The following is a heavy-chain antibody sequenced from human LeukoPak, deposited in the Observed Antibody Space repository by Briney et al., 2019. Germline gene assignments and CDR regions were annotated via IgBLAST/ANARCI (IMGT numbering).Heavy chain of an antibody. Sequence: PSETLSLTCTVSGGSISSISSSNYYWGWIRQPPGKGLEWIGSFCYSGSTYYNPSLKNRVTISVDTSKNQFSLRLSSVTATDTAVYYCARHVPNSSGWYYYGMDVWGQGTTVTVSS. CDR2: FCYSGST. V-gene: IGHV4-39*01. J-gene: IGHJ6*02. CDR3: ARHVPNSSGWYYYGMDV. CDR1: GGSISSISSSNYY. D-gene: IGHD6-19*01.